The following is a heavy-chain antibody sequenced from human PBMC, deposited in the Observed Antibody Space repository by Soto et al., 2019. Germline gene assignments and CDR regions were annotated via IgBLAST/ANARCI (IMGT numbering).Heavy chain of an antibody. CDR1: GFTFSSYN. CDR2: ISTSSSYI. Sequence: GGSLRLSCAASGFTFSSYNMNWVRQAPGKGLEWVSSISTSSSYISYADSVKGRFTISRDNAKNSLYLHMNSLRAEDTAVYYCARPGVDTAMAPFDYWGQGTLVTVSS. CDR3: ARPGVDTAMAPFDY. J-gene: IGHJ4*02. V-gene: IGHV3-21*01. D-gene: IGHD5-18*01.